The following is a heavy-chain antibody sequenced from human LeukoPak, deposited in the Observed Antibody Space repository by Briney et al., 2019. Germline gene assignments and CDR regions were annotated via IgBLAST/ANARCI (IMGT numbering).Heavy chain of an antibody. CDR3: ARALTVTTFDY. D-gene: IGHD4-11*01. Sequence: SETLSLTCAVYGGSFSGYYWSWIRQPPGKGLEWIGEINHSGSTNYNPSLKSRVTISVDTSKNQFSLKLSSVTAADTAVYYCARALTVTTFDYWGQGTLVTVSS. J-gene: IGHJ4*02. CDR2: INHSGST. CDR1: GGSFSGYY. V-gene: IGHV4-34*01.